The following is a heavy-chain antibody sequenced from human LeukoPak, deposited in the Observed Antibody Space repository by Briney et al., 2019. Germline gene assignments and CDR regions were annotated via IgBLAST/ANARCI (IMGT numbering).Heavy chain of an antibody. CDR1: GFTFSDYY. V-gene: IGHV3-11*01. D-gene: IGHD1-7*01. Sequence: GGSLRLSCAASGFTFSDYYMSWIRQAPVKGLEWVSYISSSGSTIYYADSVKGRFTISRDNARNSLYLQMNSLRAEDTAVYYCARDRGTGTFYYYYGMDVWGQGTTVTVSS. CDR3: ARDRGTGTFYYYYGMDV. J-gene: IGHJ6*02. CDR2: ISSSGSTI.